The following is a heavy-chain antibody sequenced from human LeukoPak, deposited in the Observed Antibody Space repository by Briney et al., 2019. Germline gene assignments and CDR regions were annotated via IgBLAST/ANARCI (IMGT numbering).Heavy chain of an antibody. J-gene: IGHJ4*02. CDR1: GGSFSGYY. CDR3: AREEHDYGDYYFDY. D-gene: IGHD4-17*01. V-gene: IGHV4-34*01. Sequence: SETLSLTCAVYGGSFSGYYWSWIRQPPGKGLEWIGEINHSGSTNYNPSLKSRVTISVDTSKNQFSLKLSSVTAADTAVYYCAREEHDYGDYYFDYWGQGTLVTVSS. CDR2: INHSGST.